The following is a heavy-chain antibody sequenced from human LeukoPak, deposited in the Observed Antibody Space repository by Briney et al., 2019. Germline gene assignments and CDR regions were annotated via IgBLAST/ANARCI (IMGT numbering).Heavy chain of an antibody. CDR2: IKSKTDGGTT. D-gene: IGHD3-9*01. J-gene: IGHJ4*02. CDR3: TTSYILTDSQEPYFDY. Sequence: GGSLRLSCAASGFTFSNAWMSWVRQAPGKGLEWVGRIKSKTDGGTTDYAAPVKGRFTISRDDSKNTLYLQMNSLKTEDTAVYYCTTSYILTDSQEPYFDYWGQGTLVTVSS. CDR1: GFTFSNAW. V-gene: IGHV3-15*01.